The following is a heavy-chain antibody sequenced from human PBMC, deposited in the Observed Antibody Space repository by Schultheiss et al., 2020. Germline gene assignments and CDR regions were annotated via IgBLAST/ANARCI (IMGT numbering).Heavy chain of an antibody. D-gene: IGHD3-22*01. J-gene: IGHJ6*02. CDR3: ARDSPTAMGSSGYPSYYYGMDV. V-gene: IGHV4-4*08. CDR2: IYYSGST. Sequence: SETLSLTCTVSGGPISSYYWSWIRQPPGKGLEWIGYIYYSGSTNYNPSLKSRVTISVDTSKNQFSLKLSSVTAADTAVYYCARDSPTAMGSSGYPSYYYGMDVWGQGTTVTVSS. CDR1: GGPISSYY.